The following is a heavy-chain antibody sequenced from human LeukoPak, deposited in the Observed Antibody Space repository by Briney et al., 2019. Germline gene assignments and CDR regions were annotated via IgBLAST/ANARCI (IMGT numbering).Heavy chain of an antibody. CDR2: IHYSGST. J-gene: IGHJ4*02. CDR1: GDSISRYY. CDR3: AKHLVATNPFFDY. V-gene: IGHV4-59*08. Sequence: SESLSLTCTVSGDSISRYYWSWIRQPPGKGLEWIAFIHYSGSTNYNPSLKSRVTISMDTSRNQFSLRLSSVTAADTAVYYCAKHLVATNPFFDYWGQGTLVTVSS. D-gene: IGHD5-12*01.